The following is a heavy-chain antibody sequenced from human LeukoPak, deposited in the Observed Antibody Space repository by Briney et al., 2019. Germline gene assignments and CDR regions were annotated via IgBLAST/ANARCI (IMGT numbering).Heavy chain of an antibody. Sequence: SSETLSLTCAVYGGSLSGYYWSWIRQPPRKGLEWIGEINHSGSTNYNPSLKSRVTISVDTSKNQFSLKLSSVTAADTAVYYCARDRTGYYNYFDYWGQGTLVTVSS. J-gene: IGHJ4*02. CDR3: ARDRTGYYNYFDY. V-gene: IGHV4-34*01. D-gene: IGHD3-22*01. CDR2: INHSGST. CDR1: GGSLSGYY.